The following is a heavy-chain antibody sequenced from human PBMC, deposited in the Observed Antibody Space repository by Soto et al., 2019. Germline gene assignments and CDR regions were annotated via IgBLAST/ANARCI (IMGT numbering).Heavy chain of an antibody. CDR3: SQALVFNGGEGFDR. J-gene: IGHJ3*02. Sequence: QVRLQEWGPGLVKPSQTLSLKCSVSGGSITTGGRYWSWIRQLPGKGLEGIGDIYYSGNTYYTASLKSPVTRSVEAAKNQFSQKLNSVTAADTAVYYCSQALVFNGGEGFDRWGQGGMGTVSS. CDR1: GGSITTGGRY. D-gene: IGHD2-21*01. CDR2: IYYSGNT. V-gene: IGHV4-31*02.